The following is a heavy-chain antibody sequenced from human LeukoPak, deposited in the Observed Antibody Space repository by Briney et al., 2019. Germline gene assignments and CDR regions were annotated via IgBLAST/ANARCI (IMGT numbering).Heavy chain of an antibody. CDR1: GDSVSSNSAA. D-gene: IGHD6-13*01. Sequence: SQTLSLTCAISGDSVSSNSAAWNWSRQSPSRGLECLGRTYYRSKWYNDYAVSVKSRITINPDTSKNQFSLQLNSVTPEDTAVYYCARTPEAYSSSWYYFDYWGQGTLVTVST. CDR2: TYYRSKWYN. CDR3: ARTPEAYSSSWYYFDY. J-gene: IGHJ4*02. V-gene: IGHV6-1*01.